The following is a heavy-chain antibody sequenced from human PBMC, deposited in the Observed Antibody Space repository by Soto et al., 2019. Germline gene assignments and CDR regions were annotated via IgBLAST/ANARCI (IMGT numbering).Heavy chain of an antibody. CDR2: IYWDDDK. CDR1: GFSLSTSGVG. CDR3: AHINPRLGELSLLTFDY. J-gene: IGHJ4*02. V-gene: IGHV2-5*02. D-gene: IGHD3-16*02. Sequence: QITLKESGPTLVKPTQTLTLTCTFSGFSLSTSGVGVGWIRQPPGKALEWLALIYWDDDKRYSPSLKSRLTITKDTSKNQVVLTMTNMDPVDTATYYCAHINPRLGELSLLTFDYWGQGTLVTVSS.